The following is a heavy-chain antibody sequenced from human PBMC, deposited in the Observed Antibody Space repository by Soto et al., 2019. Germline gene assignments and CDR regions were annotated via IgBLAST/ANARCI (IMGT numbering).Heavy chain of an antibody. CDR2: IYYSGST. CDR1: GGSISSSSFY. Sequence: SETLSLTCTVSGGSISSSSFYWGWIRQPPGKGLEWIGTIYYSGSTYYSPSLKSRVTISVDTSKNQFSLKLSSVTAADTAVYYCARHMAVYGSGSYFRKSYFDYWGQGTLVTVSS. V-gene: IGHV4-39*01. CDR3: ARHMAVYGSGSYFRKSYFDY. J-gene: IGHJ4*02. D-gene: IGHD3-10*01.